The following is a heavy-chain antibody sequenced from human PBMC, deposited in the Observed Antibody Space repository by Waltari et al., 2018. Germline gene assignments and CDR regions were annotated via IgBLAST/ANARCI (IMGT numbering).Heavy chain of an antibody. Sequence: SGGTNYAQKFQGRVTMTRDTSISTAYMELSRLRSDDTAVYYCARSPILTGTFPFDYWGQGTLVTVSS. CDR3: ARSPILTGTFPFDY. J-gene: IGHJ4*02. CDR2: SGGT. V-gene: IGHV1-2*02. D-gene: IGHD1-7*01.